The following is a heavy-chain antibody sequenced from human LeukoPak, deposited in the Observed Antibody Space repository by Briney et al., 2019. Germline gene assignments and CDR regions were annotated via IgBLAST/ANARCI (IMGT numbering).Heavy chain of an antibody. CDR1: GYTFTSYG. J-gene: IGHJ4*02. CDR3: ARDRAMTIPSKDTMIVVVTMSGGVDY. V-gene: IGHV1-18*01. D-gene: IGHD3-22*01. CDR2: ISAYNGNT. Sequence: GASVKVSCKASGYTFTSYGISWVRQAPGQGLEWMGWISAYNGNTNYAQKLQGRVTMTTDTSTSTAYMELRSLRSDDTAVYYCARDRAMTIPSKDTMIVVVTMSGGVDYWGQGTLVTVSS.